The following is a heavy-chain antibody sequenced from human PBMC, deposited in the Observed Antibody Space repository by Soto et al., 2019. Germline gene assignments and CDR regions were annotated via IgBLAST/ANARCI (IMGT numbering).Heavy chain of an antibody. CDR1: GGSIRSNIYY. Sequence: QLQLQESGPGLVKPSETLSLTCSVSGGSIRSNIYYWGWIHQPPGKGLEWIATVHYSGSTYYTPSLKNRVTISADTSNNQFSLRLNSVTAADTAVYYCARQHYYDSSGYYTWNWGQGTLVTVSS. CDR2: VHYSGST. V-gene: IGHV4-39*01. CDR3: ARQHYYDSSGYYTWN. D-gene: IGHD3-22*01. J-gene: IGHJ4*02.